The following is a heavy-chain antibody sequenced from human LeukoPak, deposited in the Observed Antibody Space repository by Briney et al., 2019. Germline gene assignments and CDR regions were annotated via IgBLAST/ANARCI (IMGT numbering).Heavy chain of an antibody. CDR3: ARDGPLHTSGYYFDY. V-gene: IGHV3-33*01. J-gene: IGHJ4*02. D-gene: IGHD3-22*01. CDR1: GFTFSSHG. Sequence: GGSLRLSCAASGFTFSSHGMHWVRQAPGKGLEWVAMISWDGSEKYYADSVKGRFTISRDNSKNTLDLQMNSLRAEDTSAYYCARDGPLHTSGYYFDYWGQGILVTVSS. CDR2: ISWDGSEK.